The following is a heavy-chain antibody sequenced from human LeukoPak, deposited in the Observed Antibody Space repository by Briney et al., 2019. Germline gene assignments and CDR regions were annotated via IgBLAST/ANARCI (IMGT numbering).Heavy chain of an antibody. J-gene: IGHJ4*02. CDR3: ARDDSSGWYFFNY. CDR2: ISYDGSDK. Sequence: GRSLRLSCAASGFTFSNYAMHWVRQAPGKGLEWVAVISYDGSDKYYADSVKGRFTISRDNSKNTLYLQMNSLRPEDTALYYCARDDSSGWYFFNYWGQGTLVTVSS. CDR1: GFTFSNYA. D-gene: IGHD6-19*01. V-gene: IGHV3-30-3*01.